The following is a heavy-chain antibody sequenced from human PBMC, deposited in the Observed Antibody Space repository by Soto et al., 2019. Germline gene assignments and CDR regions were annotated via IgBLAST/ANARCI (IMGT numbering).Heavy chain of an antibody. CDR1: GFAFSSYW. J-gene: IGHJ4*02. V-gene: IGHV3-74*01. CDR2: INSDGSST. CDR3: ARVGYSSAWLLNY. Sequence: GGSLRLSCAASGFAFSSYWMHWVRQAPRKGLVWVSRINSDGSSTTYADSVKGRFTISRDNAKNTLYLQMNSLRAEDTAVYYCARVGYSSAWLLNYWGQGTLVTVSS. D-gene: IGHD6-25*01.